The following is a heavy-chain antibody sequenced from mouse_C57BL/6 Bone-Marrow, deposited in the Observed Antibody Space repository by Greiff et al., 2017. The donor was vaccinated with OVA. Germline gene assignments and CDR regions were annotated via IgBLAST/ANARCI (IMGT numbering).Heavy chain of an antibody. CDR2: ISSGSSTI. Sequence: EVQRVESGGGLVQPGGSLKLSCAASGFTFSDYGMHWVRQAPEKGLEWVAYISSGSSTIYYADTVKGRFTISRDNAKNTLFLQMTSLRSEDTAMYYCARDGRGFAYWGQGTLVTVSA. V-gene: IGHV5-17*01. CDR3: ARDGRGFAY. CDR1: GFTFSDYG. D-gene: IGHD2-3*01. J-gene: IGHJ3*01.